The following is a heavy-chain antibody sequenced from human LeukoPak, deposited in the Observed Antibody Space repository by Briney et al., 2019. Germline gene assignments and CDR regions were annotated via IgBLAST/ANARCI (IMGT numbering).Heavy chain of an antibody. V-gene: IGHV4-31*03. D-gene: IGHD1-26*01. CDR2: IYYSGST. CDR3: ARGIVGATGYGPPDY. CDR1: GDSITSGGYF. Sequence: PSETLSLTCSVSGDSITSGGYFWGWIRQHPGKGLEWIGYIYYSGSTYCNPSLKSRVSISVDTSKKQFSLNLSSVTAADTAVYYCARGIVGATGYGPPDYWGQGTLVTVSS. J-gene: IGHJ4*02.